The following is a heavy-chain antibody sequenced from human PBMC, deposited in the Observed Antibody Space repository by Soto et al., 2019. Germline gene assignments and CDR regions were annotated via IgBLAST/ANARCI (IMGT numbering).Heavy chain of an antibody. V-gene: IGHV4-39*07. CDR1: GGSISSSNYY. CDR3: ARDAMVRGAGYYYYGMDV. Sequence: SETLSLTCTVSGGSISSSNYYWGWIRQPPGKGLEWIGNIYHSGSTNYNPSLKSRVTISVDKSKNQFSLKLSSVTAADTAVYYCARDAMVRGAGYYYYGMDVWGQGTTVTVSS. CDR2: IYHSGST. J-gene: IGHJ6*02. D-gene: IGHD3-10*01.